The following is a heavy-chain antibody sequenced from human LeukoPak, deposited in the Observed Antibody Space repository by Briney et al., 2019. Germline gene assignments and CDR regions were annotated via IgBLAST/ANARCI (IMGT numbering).Heavy chain of an antibody. CDR1: GFTFSSYS. V-gene: IGHV3-7*01. J-gene: IGHJ4*02. CDR3: ARDYDSSGYHFDY. Sequence: GGSLRLSCAASGFTFSSYSMNWVRQAPGKGLEWVANINPDGSEKYYVDSVKGRFTISRDNDKNSLYLRLNSLRADDTAVYYCARDYDSSGYHFDYWGQGTLVTVSS. CDR2: INPDGSEK. D-gene: IGHD3-22*01.